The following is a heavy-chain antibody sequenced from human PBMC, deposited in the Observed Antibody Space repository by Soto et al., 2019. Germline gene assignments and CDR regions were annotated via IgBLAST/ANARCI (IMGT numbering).Heavy chain of an antibody. CDR2: VYYSGTT. CDR1: GSSVSNKAYY. Sequence: SETLSLTCSVSGSSVSNKAYYWSWIRQPPGKRLEWIGYVYYSGTTNYNPSLKSRVTISVDLSKNQFSLRLSSVTTADTALYYCARTTAVPNTLRSRYFFDYWGQGTLVTVSS. D-gene: IGHD4-17*01. CDR3: ARTTAVPNTLRSRYFFDY. V-gene: IGHV4-61*08. J-gene: IGHJ4*02.